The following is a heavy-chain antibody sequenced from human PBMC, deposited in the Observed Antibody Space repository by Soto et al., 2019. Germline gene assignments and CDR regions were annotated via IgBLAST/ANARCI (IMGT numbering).Heavy chain of an antibody. V-gene: IGHV2-5*01. Sequence: QHVPLTCTFAGFPLITTGVGVSWIRQPPGKALEWLALIYWHDDKRYSPSLKSRLTITKDTSKNQVVLTMTNMDPVDTATYYCAHRGGATVGLYYFDYCGQLALGTGSS. CDR2: IYWHDDK. J-gene: IGHJ4*02. D-gene: IGHD3-16*01. CDR3: AHRGGATVGLYYFDY. CDR1: GFPLITTGVG.